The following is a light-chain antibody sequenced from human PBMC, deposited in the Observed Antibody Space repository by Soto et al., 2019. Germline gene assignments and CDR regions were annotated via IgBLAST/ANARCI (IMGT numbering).Light chain of an antibody. J-gene: IGKJ1*01. V-gene: IGKV3-20*01. CDR1: QSVSSNY. CDR2: GAS. Sequence: ESVLTQSPGTLSLSPGERATLSCRASQSVSSNYLAWYQQKPGQAPRLLIYGASTRATGIPDRFSGSGSGTDFTLTISSLEPEDSAVYYCQQYGSSPTWTFGQGTKVDIK. CDR3: QQYGSSPTWT.